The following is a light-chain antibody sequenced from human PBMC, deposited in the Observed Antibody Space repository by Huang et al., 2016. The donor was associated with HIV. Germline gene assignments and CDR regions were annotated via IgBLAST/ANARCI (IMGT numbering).Light chain of an antibody. CDR1: QSVSVS. J-gene: IGKJ1*01. V-gene: IGKV3-11*01. CDR2: NAA. CDR3: QQRSDWPPT. Sequence: EIVLAQSPVTLSLSPGERATLACRASQSVSVSLAWYQQKAGQPPRLLSYNAANRATGIPARFSGSGSGTDFTLTISSLEPEDFAVYYCQQRSDWPPTFGRGTKVEIK.